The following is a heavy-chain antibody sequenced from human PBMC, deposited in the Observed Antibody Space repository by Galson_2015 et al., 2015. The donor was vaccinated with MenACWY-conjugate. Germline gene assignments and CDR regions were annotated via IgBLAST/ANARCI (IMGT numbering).Heavy chain of an antibody. CDR3: ARGIAATPLDY. CDR2: IKQNGSEK. V-gene: IGHV3-7*03. Sequence: LRLSCAASGFTFSSYWMSWVRQAPGKGLEWVANIKQNGSEKYYVDSVKGRFTISRDDAKNSLYLQMNSLRAEDTAVYYCARGIAATPLDYWGQGTLVTVSS. D-gene: IGHD2-15*01. J-gene: IGHJ4*02. CDR1: GFTFSSYW.